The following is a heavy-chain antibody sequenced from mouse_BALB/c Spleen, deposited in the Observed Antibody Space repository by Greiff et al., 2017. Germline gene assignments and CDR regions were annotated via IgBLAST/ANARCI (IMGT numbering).Heavy chain of an antibody. J-gene: IGHJ4*01. V-gene: IGHV2-2*02. Sequence: QVQLQQSGPGLVQPSQSLSITCTVSGFSLTSYGVHWVRQSPGKGLEWLGVIWSGGSTDYNAAFISRLSISKDNSKSQVFFKMNSLQANDTAIYYCARRVPPHYDYDGYYAMDYWGQGTSVTVSS. D-gene: IGHD2-4*01. CDR3: ARRVPPHYDYDGYYAMDY. CDR2: IWSGGST. CDR1: GFSLTSYG.